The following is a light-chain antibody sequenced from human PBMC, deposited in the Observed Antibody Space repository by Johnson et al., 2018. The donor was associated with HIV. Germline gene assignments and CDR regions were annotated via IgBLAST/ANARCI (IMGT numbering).Light chain of an antibody. J-gene: IGLJ1*01. V-gene: IGLV1-51*01. Sequence: QSVLTQPPSVSAAPGQKVTISCSGSSSNIGRNYVSWYQQLPGTAPKLHIFYQNKRPPRIPDRFSASHSGTSATLGITGRHTGDEADYYCGKWDSSLSAYVFGTGTRVTVL. CDR2: YQN. CDR1: SSNIGRNY. CDR3: GKWDSSLSAYV.